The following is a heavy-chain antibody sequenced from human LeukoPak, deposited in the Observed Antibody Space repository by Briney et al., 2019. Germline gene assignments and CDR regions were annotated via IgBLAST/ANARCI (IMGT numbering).Heavy chain of an antibody. Sequence: ASVKVSCKAPGYTFTSYDINWVRQATGQGLEWMGWMNPNSGNTGYVQKFQGRVTMTRNTSISTAYMELSSLRSEDTAVYYCARLDCTNGVCYCSYWGQGTLVTVSS. J-gene: IGHJ4*02. D-gene: IGHD2-8*01. CDR2: MNPNSGNT. CDR1: GYTFTSYD. V-gene: IGHV1-8*01. CDR3: ARLDCTNGVCYCSY.